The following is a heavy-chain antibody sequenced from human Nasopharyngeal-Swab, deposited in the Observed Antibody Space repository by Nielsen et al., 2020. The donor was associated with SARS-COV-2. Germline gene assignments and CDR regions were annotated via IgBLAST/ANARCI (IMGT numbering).Heavy chain of an antibody. CDR1: GFTFSSYA. CDR3: AKDLDDWDYWFFDL. D-gene: IGHD3-9*01. J-gene: IGHJ2*01. Sequence: GESLKISCAASGFTFSSYAMSWVRQAPGKGLEWVSTISGSGGSSYYADSVKGRFTISRDNSKNTLYLQMSSLRDEDTATYYCAKDLDDWDYWFFDLWGRGTLVTVSS. V-gene: IGHV3-23*01. CDR2: ISGSGGSS.